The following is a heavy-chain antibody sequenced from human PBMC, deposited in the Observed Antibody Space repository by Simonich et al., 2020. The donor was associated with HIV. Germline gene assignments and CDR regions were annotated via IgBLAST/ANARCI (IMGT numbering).Heavy chain of an antibody. CDR1: GYTFTNYP. J-gene: IGHJ4*02. CDR3: ARGQADVGAGTLAH. Sequence: QVQFVQSGAEVKKPGASVKVSCKASGYTFTNYPIHWVRLAPGQRLEWMGWIRPGKANTQYSNKFQGRVTITRDTSANTVYMEMRSLRSKDTAVYYCARGQADVGAGTLAHWGQGTPVAVSS. D-gene: IGHD1-26*01. CDR2: IRPGKANT. V-gene: IGHV1-3*01.